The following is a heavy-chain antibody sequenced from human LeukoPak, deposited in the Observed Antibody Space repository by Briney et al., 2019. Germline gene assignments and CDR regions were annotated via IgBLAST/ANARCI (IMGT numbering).Heavy chain of an antibody. D-gene: IGHD3-3*02. J-gene: IGHJ4*02. CDR2: IYYSGST. CDR3: ARGLAYRRGLLRFDY. CDR1: GGSISSYY. Sequence: SETLSLTCTVSGGSISSYYWSWIRQPPGKGLEWIGYIYYSGSTNYNPSLKSRVTISVDTSKNQFSLKLSSVTAADTAVYYCARGLAYRRGLLRFDYWGQGTLVTVSS. V-gene: IGHV4-59*12.